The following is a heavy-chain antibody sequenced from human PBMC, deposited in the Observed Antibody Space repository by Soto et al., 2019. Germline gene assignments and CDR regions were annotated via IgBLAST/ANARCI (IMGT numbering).Heavy chain of an antibody. J-gene: IGHJ5*02. CDR2: IIPIFGTA. CDR1: GGTFSSYA. D-gene: IGHD6-13*01. V-gene: IGHV1-69*06. Sequence: QVQLVQSGAEVKKPGSSVKVSCKASGGTFSSYAISWVRQAPGQGLEWMGGIIPIFGTANYAQKFQGRVTITADKSTSTAYMELSSLRSEDTAVYYCARQRRGIAAEDPLRLAIWFDPWGQGTLVTVSS. CDR3: ARQRRGIAAEDPLRLAIWFDP.